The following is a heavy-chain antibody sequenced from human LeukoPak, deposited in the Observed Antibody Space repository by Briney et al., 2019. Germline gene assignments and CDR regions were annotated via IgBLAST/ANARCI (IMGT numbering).Heavy chain of an antibody. CDR3: SRDHGGGGGSSRWFDY. CDR2: ISYDGSNK. J-gene: IGHJ4*02. CDR1: GFTFSSYA. D-gene: IGHD1-26*01. V-gene: IGHV3-30*04. Sequence: PGGSLRLSCAASGFTFSSYAMHWVRQAPGKGLEWVAVISYDGSNKYYADSVKGRFTISRDNSRNTLYLQMNSLRAEDTAVDYCSRDHGGGGGSSRWFDYWGQGTLVTVSS.